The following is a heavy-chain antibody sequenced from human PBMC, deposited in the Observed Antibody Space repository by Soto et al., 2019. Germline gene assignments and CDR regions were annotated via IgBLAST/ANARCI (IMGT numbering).Heavy chain of an antibody. J-gene: IGHJ6*02. V-gene: IGHV3-74*01. CDR1: GFTFSSYW. CDR3: AKGLYGEHSFYFYALDV. D-gene: IGHD4-17*01. Sequence: EVQLVESGGGLVQPGGSLRLSCAASGFTFSSYWMHWVRQGPGKGLVWVARIKTDGSSTNYAESVQGRFTISRDNAMSTMYLQVNSLRAEDTAVYYCAKGLYGEHSFYFYALDVWGQGTPVTVSS. CDR2: IKTDGSST.